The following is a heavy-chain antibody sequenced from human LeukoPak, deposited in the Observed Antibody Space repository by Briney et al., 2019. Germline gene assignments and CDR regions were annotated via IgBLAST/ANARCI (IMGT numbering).Heavy chain of an antibody. J-gene: IGHJ4*02. CDR1: GFSVSSNY. D-gene: IGHD3-10*01. CDR3: AKESHYDSGAYYVDY. V-gene: IGHV3-53*01. CDR2: IYSGGST. Sequence: GGSLRLSCAASGFSVSSNYINWVRQAPGKGLEWVSFIYSGGSTYYPDSAKGRFTFSRDNSKNMLYLQMNSLRAEDTAVYYCAKESHYDSGAYYVDYWGQGTLVTVSS.